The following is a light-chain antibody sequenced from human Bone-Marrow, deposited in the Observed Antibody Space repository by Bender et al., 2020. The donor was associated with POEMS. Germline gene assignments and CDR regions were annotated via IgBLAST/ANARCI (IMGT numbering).Light chain of an antibody. J-gene: IGLJ2*01. CDR3: RSYTCYSFL. V-gene: IGLV2-14*03. CDR1: SRDVGGYDY. Sequence: QSAMTQPASVSGSPGQSITISCSGTSRDVGGYDYVSWYQHHPGKASKLLIYAVTNRPSGVSNRFSGSKSGNTASLTNSRLQAEDDDDYYCRSYTCYSFLFDGGTKVTVL. CDR2: AVT.